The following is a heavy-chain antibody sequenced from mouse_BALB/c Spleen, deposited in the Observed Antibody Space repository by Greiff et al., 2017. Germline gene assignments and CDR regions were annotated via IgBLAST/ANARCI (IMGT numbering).Heavy chain of an antibody. V-gene: IGHV5-6*01. CDR1: GFTFSSYG. D-gene: IGHD2-4*01. CDR2: ISSGGSYT. Sequence: EVQRVESGGDLVKPGGSLKLSCAASGFTFSSYGMSWVRQTPDKRLEWVATISSGGSYTYYPDSVKGRFTISRDNAKNTLYLQMSSLKSEDTAMYYCASPYDYDFYYAMDYWGQGTSVTVSS. CDR3: ASPYDYDFYYAMDY. J-gene: IGHJ4*01.